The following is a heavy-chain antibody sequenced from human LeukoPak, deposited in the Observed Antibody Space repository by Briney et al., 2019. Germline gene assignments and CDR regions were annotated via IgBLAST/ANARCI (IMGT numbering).Heavy chain of an antibody. J-gene: IGHJ4*02. V-gene: IGHV3-53*01. Sequence: GGAPRPPFSASGVPVRSNYMSWGRPAPGKGLEWVSVIYSGGSTYYADSVKGRFTISRDNSKNTLYLQMNSLRAEDTAVYYCAAFSAWGQGTLVTVSS. CDR1: GVPVRSNY. CDR2: IYSGGST. CDR3: AAFSA. D-gene: IGHD2/OR15-2a*01.